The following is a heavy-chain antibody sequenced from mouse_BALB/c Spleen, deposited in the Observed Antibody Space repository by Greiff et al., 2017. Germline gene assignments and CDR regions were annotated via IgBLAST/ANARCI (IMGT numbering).Heavy chain of an antibody. CDR3: ATHLYYFDY. Sequence: EVQLVESGGGLVKPGGSLKLSCAASGFTFSSYAMSWVRQTPEKRLEWVASISSGGSTYYPDSVKGRFTISRDNARNILYLQMSSLRSEDTAMYYCATHLYYFDYWGQGTTLTVSS. J-gene: IGHJ2*01. CDR2: ISSGGST. V-gene: IGHV5-6-5*01. CDR1: GFTFSSYA.